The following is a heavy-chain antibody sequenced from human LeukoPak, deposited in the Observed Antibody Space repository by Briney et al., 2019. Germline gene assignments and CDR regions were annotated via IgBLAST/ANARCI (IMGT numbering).Heavy chain of an antibody. CDR1: GFTFSSYD. D-gene: IGHD6-19*01. Sequence: GRSLRLSCAASGFTFSSYDIHWVRQSTRKGLEWVSSIGTTGDTHYVGSVKGRFTISRENARNSVYLQMNSLRVGDTAVYYCARESGSGWYVGDDGFDIWGKGTVVTVAS. V-gene: IGHV3-13*01. J-gene: IGHJ3*02. CDR2: IGTTGDT. CDR3: ARESGSGWYVGDDGFDI.